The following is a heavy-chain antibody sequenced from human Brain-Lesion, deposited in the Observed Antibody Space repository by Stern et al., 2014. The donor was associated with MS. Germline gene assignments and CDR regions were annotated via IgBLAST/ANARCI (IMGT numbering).Heavy chain of an antibody. Sequence: QVQLVQSGPGLVKPSETLSLTCTVAGGSVSSTSYAWAWIRQPPGKGLEWIGTIYYSGNPYYSPSLKSRLTISLDTSKNQFSRQLRSVTAADTAVYYCAGEEDIRYCSGGSCTGNWFDPWGQGTLVTVSS. CDR3: AGEEDIRYCSGGSCTGNWFDP. D-gene: IGHD2-15*01. CDR1: GGSVSSTSYA. J-gene: IGHJ5*02. V-gene: IGHV4-39*01. CDR2: IYYSGNP.